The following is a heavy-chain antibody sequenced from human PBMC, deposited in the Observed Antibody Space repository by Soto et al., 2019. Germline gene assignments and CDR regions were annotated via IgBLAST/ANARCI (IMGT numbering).Heavy chain of an antibody. CDR1: RFTFSTYE. Sequence: GGSLRLSCAASRFTFSTYEMNWVRQAPGKGLEWVSYISTSGSTVYYADSVKGRFTISRDNTRNSLYLQMNSLTDEDTALYYCVRYCSNNRFNGVARRPFDSWGQGTLVTVSS. J-gene: IGHJ4*02. CDR3: VRYCSNNRFNGVARRPFDS. V-gene: IGHV3-48*03. D-gene: IGHD2-2*01. CDR2: ISTSGSTV.